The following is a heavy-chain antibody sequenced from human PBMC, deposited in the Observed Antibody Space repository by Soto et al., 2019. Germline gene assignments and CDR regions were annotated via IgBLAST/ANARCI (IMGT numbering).Heavy chain of an antibody. CDR1: GFTFRNYD. Sequence: EVQLVESGGGLVQPGGSLRLSCEASGFTFRNYDMHWVRQGTGKGLEWVSGISAAGDPDYADSVEGRFTISRENAQNSFFLRMNSLRVGDTAVYYCASTDRDFYGLDVWGHGTTVIVSS. D-gene: IGHD2-8*02. V-gene: IGHV3-13*05. CDR2: ISAAGDP. CDR3: ASTDRDFYGLDV. J-gene: IGHJ6*02.